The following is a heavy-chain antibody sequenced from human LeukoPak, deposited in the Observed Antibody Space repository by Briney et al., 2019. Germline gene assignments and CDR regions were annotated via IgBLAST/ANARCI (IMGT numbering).Heavy chain of an antibody. CDR2: INPNSGAT. CDR1: GYTFTGYY. V-gene: IGHV1-2*02. Sequence: ASVKVSCKASGYTFTGYYMHWVPQAPGQGLEWMGWINPNSGATNYAQKFQGRVTMTRDTSISTASMELSSLKPDDTAVYYCARDSCSGGGCNYWYFDLWGRGTLVTVSS. D-gene: IGHD2-15*01. CDR3: ARDSCSGGGCNYWYFDL. J-gene: IGHJ2*01.